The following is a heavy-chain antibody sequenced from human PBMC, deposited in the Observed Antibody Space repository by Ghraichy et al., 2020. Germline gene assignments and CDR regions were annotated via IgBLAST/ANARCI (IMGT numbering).Heavy chain of an antibody. D-gene: IGHD3-10*01. CDR3: TRQTTYYSYVDY. V-gene: IGHV4-59*08. J-gene: IGHJ4*02. CDR1: GDSITNYY. Sequence: SETLSLTCAVSGDSITNYYWNWIRQTPGRGLEWIGYISYSGRAMYNPSLKSRVTILMDTPKNELSLKLSSVTATDTAMYYCTRQTTYYSYVDYWGLGTLVTVSS. CDR2: ISYSGRA.